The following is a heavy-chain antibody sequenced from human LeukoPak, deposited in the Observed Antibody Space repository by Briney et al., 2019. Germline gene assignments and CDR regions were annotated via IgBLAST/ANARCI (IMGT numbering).Heavy chain of an antibody. CDR1: GFTVSSNY. V-gene: IGHV3-11*04. CDR3: ASHIYDYFNSAGFYLDF. D-gene: IGHD3-22*01. J-gene: IGHJ4*02. CDR2: ISSSGGTT. Sequence: PGGSLRLSCAASGFTVSSNYMSWIRQAPGKGLEWLSYISSSGGTTYYADSVKGRFTISRDNAKNSLFLQMNSLRAEDTAFYYCASHIYDYFNSAGFYLDFWGQGTLVTVSS.